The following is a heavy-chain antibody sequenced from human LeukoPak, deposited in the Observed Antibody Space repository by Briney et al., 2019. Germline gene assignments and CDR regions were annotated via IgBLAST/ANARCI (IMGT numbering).Heavy chain of an antibody. D-gene: IGHD2-2*01. Sequence: SETLSLTCTVSGGSISSGSYYWSWIRQPAGKGLEWIGRIYTSGSTNYNPSLKSRVTISVDTSKNQFSLKLSSVTAADTAVYYCARDPVDQLLYGGHNWFDPWGQGTLVTVSS. J-gene: IGHJ5*02. V-gene: IGHV4-61*02. CDR2: IYTSGST. CDR3: ARDPVDQLLYGGHNWFDP. CDR1: GGSISSGSYY.